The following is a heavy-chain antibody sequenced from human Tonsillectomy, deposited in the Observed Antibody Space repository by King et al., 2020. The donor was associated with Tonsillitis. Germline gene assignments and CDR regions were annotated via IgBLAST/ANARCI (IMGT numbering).Heavy chain of an antibody. CDR1: GFTVSSNY. CDR3: ARGLGYCSSTSCYLVEAFDI. Sequence: VQLVESGGGLVQPGGSLRLSCAASGFTVSSNYMSWVRQAPGKGLEWVSVIYSGGSTYYADSVKGRFTFSRHNSKNTLYLQMNSLRAEDTAVYYCARGLGYCSSTSCYLVEAFDIWGQGTMVTVSS. V-gene: IGHV3-53*04. CDR2: IYSGGST. D-gene: IGHD2-2*01. J-gene: IGHJ3*02.